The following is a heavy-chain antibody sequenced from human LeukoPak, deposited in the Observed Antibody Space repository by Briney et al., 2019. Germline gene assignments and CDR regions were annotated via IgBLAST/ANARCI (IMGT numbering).Heavy chain of an antibody. J-gene: IGHJ4*02. CDR3: LGLDFDY. CDR1: GYTFTSYY. V-gene: IGHV1-69*02. D-gene: IGHD7-27*01. Sequence: ASVKVSCKSSGYTFTSYYMYWVRQAPGQGLEWMGRIIPILGIANYAQKFQGRVTITADKSTSTAYMELSSLRSEDTAVYYCLGLDFDYWGQGTLVTVSS. CDR2: IIPILGIA.